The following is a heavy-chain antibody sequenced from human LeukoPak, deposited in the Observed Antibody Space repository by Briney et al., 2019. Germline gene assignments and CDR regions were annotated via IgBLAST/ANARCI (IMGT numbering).Heavy chain of an antibody. CDR2: IIPIFGTA. J-gene: IGHJ1*01. V-gene: IGHV1-69*13. CDR1: GGTFSSYA. CDR3: ARPASDCSGGSCYSTYFHH. Sequence: SVKVSCKASGGTFSSYAISWVRQAPGQGLKWMGGIIPIFGTANYAQKFQGRVTITADESTSTAYVELSSLRSEDTAVYYCARPASDCSGGSCYSTYFHHWGQGTLVTVSS. D-gene: IGHD2-15*01.